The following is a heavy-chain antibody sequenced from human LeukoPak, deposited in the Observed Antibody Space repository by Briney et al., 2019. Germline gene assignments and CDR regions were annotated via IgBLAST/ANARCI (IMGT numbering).Heavy chain of an antibody. Sequence: GGSLRLSCAASGFTFSSYAMSWVRQAPGKGLEWVSAISGSGGSTYYADSVKGRFTISRDNSKNTLYLQMNSLSSEDTAVYYCARVAAMVKTLYYMDVWGKGTTVTVSS. CDR1: GFTFSSYA. CDR2: ISGSGGST. CDR3: ARVAAMVKTLYYMDV. J-gene: IGHJ6*03. D-gene: IGHD5-18*01. V-gene: IGHV3-23*01.